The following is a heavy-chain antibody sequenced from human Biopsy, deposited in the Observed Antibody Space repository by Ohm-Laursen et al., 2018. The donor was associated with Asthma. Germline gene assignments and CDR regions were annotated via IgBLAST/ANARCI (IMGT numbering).Heavy chain of an antibody. J-gene: IGHJ4*02. CDR3: ARDLHPTNHLGELSEGFDY. CDR2: ISYDGSNK. D-gene: IGHD3-16*02. Sequence: SLRLSCTASGFTFSSYAMHWVRQAPGKGLEWVAVISYDGSNKYYADSVKGRFTISRDNSKNTLYLQMNSLRAEDTAVYYCARDLHPTNHLGELSEGFDYWGQGTLVAVSS. CDR1: GFTFSSYA. V-gene: IGHV3-30-3*01.